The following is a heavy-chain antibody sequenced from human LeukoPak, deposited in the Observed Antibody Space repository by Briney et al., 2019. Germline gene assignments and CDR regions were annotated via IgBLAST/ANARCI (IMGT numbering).Heavy chain of an antibody. V-gene: IGHV1-2*02. CDR3: AREEEGVDYYDSSGYYFSWFDH. CDR2: INPNSGGT. Sequence: ASVTVSFTSSVYTFTFYYMHWVRQAPGQGLEWMGWINPNSGGTNYAQKFQGRVTMNRDTAISTAYMELSRLRSDDTAVYYCAREEEGVDYYDSSGYYFSWFDHWGQGTLVTVSS. J-gene: IGHJ5*02. D-gene: IGHD3-22*01. CDR1: VYTFTFYY.